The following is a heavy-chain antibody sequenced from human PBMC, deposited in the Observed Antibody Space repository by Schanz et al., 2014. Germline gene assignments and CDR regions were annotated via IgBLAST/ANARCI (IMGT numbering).Heavy chain of an antibody. J-gene: IGHJ4*02. D-gene: IGHD3-22*01. CDR3: AKDAAYYDSVIFPDH. CDR2: ITGSGSKT. V-gene: IGHV3-23*01. Sequence: EVQLLESGGTVVQPGGSLRVSCAASGFVFRTFAMYWVRQAPGKGLEWVSAITGSGSKTYYADSVKGRFTIARDNSKNTHFLQMDSLRAEDTAIYFCAKDAAYYDSVIFPDHWGQGTLVTVSS. CDR1: GFVFRTFA.